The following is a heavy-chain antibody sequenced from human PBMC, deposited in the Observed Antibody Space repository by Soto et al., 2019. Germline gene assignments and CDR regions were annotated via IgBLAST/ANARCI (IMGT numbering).Heavy chain of an antibody. CDR1: GCTVSSYA. CDR2: IIPIFGTA. CDR3: ASWGIAAAGTNYYYGMDV. J-gene: IGHJ6*02. D-gene: IGHD6-13*01. Sequence: SVKVSCKASGCTVSSYAISWVRQAPGQVLEWMGGIIPIFGTANYAQKFQGRVTITADESTSTAYMELSSLRSEDTAVYYCASWGIAAAGTNYYYGMDVWGQGTTVTVSS. V-gene: IGHV1-69*13.